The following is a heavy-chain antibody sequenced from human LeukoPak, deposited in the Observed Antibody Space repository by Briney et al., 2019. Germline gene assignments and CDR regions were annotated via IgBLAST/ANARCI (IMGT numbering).Heavy chain of an antibody. CDR3: ARNSKGYSGYDLGGGFDY. J-gene: IGHJ4*01. CDR2: ISTSGTYI. Sequence: EGSLRLSCEASGFTFRNYEMNWVRQAPGKGLEWVSYISTSGTYIYYSESVKGRFTVSRDNAKNTLYLQMNSLRAQDTAVYYCARNSKGYSGYDLGGGFDYWGQGSLVTVSS. D-gene: IGHD5-12*01. V-gene: IGHV3-48*03. CDR1: GFTFRNYE.